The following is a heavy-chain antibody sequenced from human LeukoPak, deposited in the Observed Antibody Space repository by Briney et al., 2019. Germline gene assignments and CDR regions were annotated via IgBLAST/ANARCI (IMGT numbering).Heavy chain of an antibody. CDR3: ARDLIAVADY. CDR2: INPNSGGT. CDR1: GYTFTSHG. D-gene: IGHD6-19*01. Sequence: ASMKVSCRTSGYTFTSHGITWVRQAPGQGLEWMGWINPNSGGTNYAQKFQGRVTMTRDTSISTAYMELSRLRSDDTAVYYCARDLIAVADYWGQGTLVTVSS. V-gene: IGHV1-2*02. J-gene: IGHJ4*02.